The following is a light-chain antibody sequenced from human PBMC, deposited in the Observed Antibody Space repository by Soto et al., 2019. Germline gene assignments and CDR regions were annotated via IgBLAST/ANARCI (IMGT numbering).Light chain of an antibody. CDR2: DNN. CDR1: SSNIRNNY. V-gene: IGLV1-51*01. CDR3: GTWDNSLRGYV. Sequence: QSVLTQPPSVSAAPGQKVTISCSGSSSNIRNNYVSWYQQLPGTAPKLLIYDNNKRPSGIPDRFSGSKSGTSATLGITGLQTGDEADYDCGTWDNSLRGYVFGTGTKLTVL. J-gene: IGLJ1*01.